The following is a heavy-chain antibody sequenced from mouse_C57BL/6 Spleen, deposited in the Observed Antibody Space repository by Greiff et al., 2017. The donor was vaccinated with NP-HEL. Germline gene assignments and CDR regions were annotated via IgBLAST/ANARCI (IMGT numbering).Heavy chain of an antibody. J-gene: IGHJ3*01. Sequence: VKLMESGPELVKPGASVKISCKASGYAFSSSWMNWVKQRPGKGLEWIGRIYPGDGDTNYNGKFKGKATLTADKSSSTAYMQLSSLTSEDSAVYFCARSGLPAWFAYWGQGTLVTVSA. V-gene: IGHV1-82*01. D-gene: IGHD2-4*01. CDR3: ARSGLPAWFAY. CDR2: IYPGDGDT. CDR1: GYAFSSSW.